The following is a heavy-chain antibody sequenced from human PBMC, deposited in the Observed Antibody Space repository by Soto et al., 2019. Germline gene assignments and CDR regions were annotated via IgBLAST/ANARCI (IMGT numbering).Heavy chain of an antibody. V-gene: IGHV1-69*01. D-gene: IGHD3-3*01. Sequence: QVQLVQSGAEVKEPGSAVKVSCKAPADSFSSYGISWVRQAPGQGLEWMGGIIPIFGTTNYVEKFQGRVTIPADESTNTAYMELSSLRSEDTALYYCARVFPDGWVEPGVVRGYLDTWGRGTLVTVSS. J-gene: IGHJ4*02. CDR3: ARVFPDGWVEPGVVRGYLDT. CDR1: ADSFSSYG. CDR2: IIPIFGTT.